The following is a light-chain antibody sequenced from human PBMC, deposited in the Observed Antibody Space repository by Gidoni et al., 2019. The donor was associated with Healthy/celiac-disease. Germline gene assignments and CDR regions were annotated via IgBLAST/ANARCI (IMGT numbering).Light chain of an antibody. J-gene: IGLJ2*01. CDR1: SSNIGAGYD. Sequence: QSVLTQPPSVSAAPAQRVTISCTGSSSNIGAGYDVHWYQQLPGTAPKLLIYGNSNRPSGVPDRFSGSKSGTSASLAITGLQAEDEADYYCQSYDSSLSGSTVFGGGTKLTVL. CDR3: QSYDSSLSGSTV. V-gene: IGLV1-40*01. CDR2: GNS.